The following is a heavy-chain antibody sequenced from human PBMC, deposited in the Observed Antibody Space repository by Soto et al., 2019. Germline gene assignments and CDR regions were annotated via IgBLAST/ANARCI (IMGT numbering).Heavy chain of an antibody. D-gene: IGHD2-15*01. CDR2: IYPGDSDT. CDR3: ARAMVVDAMSNAFGI. Sequence: PGESLKISCKGSGYSFTSYWIGWVRQMPGKGLEWLGIIYPGDSDTRYSPSFQGQVTISVDKSITTAYLQWSSLKASDTAMYYCARAMVVDAMSNAFGIWGQGTMVTVSS. J-gene: IGHJ3*02. CDR1: GYSFTSYW. V-gene: IGHV5-51*01.